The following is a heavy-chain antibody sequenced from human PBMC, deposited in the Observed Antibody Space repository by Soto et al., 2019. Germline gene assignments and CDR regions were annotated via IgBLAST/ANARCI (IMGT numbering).Heavy chain of an antibody. CDR3: ARSLGELGESSHGY. J-gene: IGHJ4*02. D-gene: IGHD3-10*01. CDR2: IYHSGST. Sequence: SETLALTCAVSGGSISSSNWWSWVRQPPGKGLEWIGEIYHSGSTNYNPSLKSRVTISVDKSKNQFSLKLSSVTAADTAVYYCARSLGELGESSHGYWGKGPLVTVSS. V-gene: IGHV4-4*02. CDR1: GGSISSSNW.